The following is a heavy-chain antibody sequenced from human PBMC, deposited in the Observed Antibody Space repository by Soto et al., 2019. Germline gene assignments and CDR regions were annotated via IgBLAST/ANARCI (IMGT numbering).Heavy chain of an antibody. CDR2: ISGSGDST. D-gene: IGHD2-8*01. CDR3: AKQFCTYGVCYYFDY. CDR1: GFSFISYA. J-gene: IGHJ4*02. V-gene: IGHV3-23*01. Sequence: EVQLLESGGGLVQPGGSLRLSCAASGFSFISYAMSWVRQAPGKGLEWISLISGSGDSTYYADSVKGRFTISRDNSKNTLYLQMTRLRAEDTAVYYCAKQFCTYGVCYYFDYWGEGTLVTVSS.